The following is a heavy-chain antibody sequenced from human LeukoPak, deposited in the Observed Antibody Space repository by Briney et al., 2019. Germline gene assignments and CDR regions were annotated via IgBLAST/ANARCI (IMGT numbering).Heavy chain of an antibody. J-gene: IGHJ4*02. CDR2: ISGSGGST. Sequence: SGGSLRLSCAASGFTFSSYAMSWVRQAPGKGLEWVSAISGSGGSTYYADSVKGRFTISRDNSKNTLYLQMNSLRAEDTAVYYCAKGRFYYYDSSGRAFDYWGQGTLVTVSS. D-gene: IGHD3-22*01. V-gene: IGHV3-23*01. CDR1: GFTFSSYA. CDR3: AKGRFYYYDSSGRAFDY.